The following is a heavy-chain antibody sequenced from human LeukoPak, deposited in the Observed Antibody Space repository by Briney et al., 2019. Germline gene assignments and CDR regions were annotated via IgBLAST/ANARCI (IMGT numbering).Heavy chain of an antibody. Sequence: GGSLRLSCAASGFTFSSYAMHWVRQAPGKGLEWVAIISYDGSPKYYADSVKGRFTISRDNAKNTLYLQMNSLRAEDTAVYYCARASPIGDPWDWGQGTLVTVSS. V-gene: IGHV3-30-3*01. D-gene: IGHD3-3*01. CDR1: GFTFSSYA. J-gene: IGHJ4*02. CDR2: ISYDGSPK. CDR3: ARASPIGDPWD.